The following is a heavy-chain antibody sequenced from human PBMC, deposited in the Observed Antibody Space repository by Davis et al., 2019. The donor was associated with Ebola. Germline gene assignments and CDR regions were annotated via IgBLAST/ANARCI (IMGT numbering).Heavy chain of an antibody. J-gene: IGHJ4*02. CDR1: GFTFSSYS. Sequence: PGGSLRLSCAASGFTFSSYSMNWVRQAPGKGLEWVSYISSSSSTIYYADSVKGRFTISRDNAKNSLYLQMNSLRDEDTAVYYCARDYYDSSGYYNSGYWGQGTLVTVSS. D-gene: IGHD3-22*01. CDR2: ISSSSSTI. V-gene: IGHV3-48*02. CDR3: ARDYYDSSGYYNSGY.